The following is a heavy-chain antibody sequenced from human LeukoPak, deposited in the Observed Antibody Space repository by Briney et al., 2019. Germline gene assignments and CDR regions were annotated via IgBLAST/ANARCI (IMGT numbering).Heavy chain of an antibody. Sequence: PGGSLRLSCAASGFIFSSNYMSWVRHAPGRGLEWVSAIYGGGRTSYSDSVKGRFTISRDNPKNTAHLHMNSLRVEDTAVYYCTRRRDSGTYSFVHWYFDLWGRGTLVTVSS. V-gene: IGHV3-66*01. CDR1: GFIFSSNY. D-gene: IGHD1-26*01. J-gene: IGHJ2*01. CDR3: TRRRDSGTYSFVHWYFDL. CDR2: IYGGGRT.